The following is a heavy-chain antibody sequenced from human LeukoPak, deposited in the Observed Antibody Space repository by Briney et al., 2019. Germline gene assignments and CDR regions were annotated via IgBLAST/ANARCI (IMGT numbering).Heavy chain of an antibody. CDR1: GFTFSSYW. V-gene: IGHV3-7*04. CDR2: IKQDGSEK. J-gene: IGHJ4*02. Sequence: PGGSLRLSCAASGFTFSSYWMSWVRQAPGKGLEWVANIKQDGSEKYYVDSVKGRFTISRDNAKNSLYLQMNSLRAEDTAVYYCARRTPITMVRGVIPLYYFDYWGQGTLVTVSS. CDR3: ARRTPITMVRGVIPLYYFDY. D-gene: IGHD3-10*01.